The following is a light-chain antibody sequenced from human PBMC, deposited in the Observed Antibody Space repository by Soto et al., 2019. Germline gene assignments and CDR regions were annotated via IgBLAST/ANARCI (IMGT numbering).Light chain of an antibody. CDR1: NGEVGGANY. CDR3: NSFAGSAKLV. J-gene: IGLJ3*02. CDR2: EVT. Sequence: QSALTQPPSASGSPGQSVTISCTGTNGEVGGANYVSWYQQYPGKAPRLRISEVTKRPSGVPDRFSGSKSGNSAYVTVSGRQGEDEADYHCNSFAGSAKLVVCGGTKLTVL. V-gene: IGLV2-8*01.